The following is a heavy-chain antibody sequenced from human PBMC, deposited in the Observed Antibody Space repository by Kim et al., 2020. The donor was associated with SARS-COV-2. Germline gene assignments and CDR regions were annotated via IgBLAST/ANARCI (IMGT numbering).Heavy chain of an antibody. CDR3: ARGSFQQGFDP. D-gene: IGHD6-13*01. J-gene: IGHJ5*02. V-gene: IGHV3-74*01. CDR1: GFTLTNYW. CDR2: SNSDGSVT. Sequence: GGSLRLSCEASGFTLTNYWMNWVRQGPGKGLVWVSRSNSDGSVTHYADSVKGRFTISRDNAKITLFLQLNSLGVEDTAIYYCARGSFQQGFDPWGQGTLVTVSS.